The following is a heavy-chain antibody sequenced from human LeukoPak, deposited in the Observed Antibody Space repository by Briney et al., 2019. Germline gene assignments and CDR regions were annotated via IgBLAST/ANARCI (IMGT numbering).Heavy chain of an antibody. CDR2: ISGSGGTT. J-gene: IGHJ4*02. Sequence: GGSLRLSCAASGFTFSSYAMTWLRQAPGKGLEWVSSISGSGGTTNYADSVKGRFTISRDNSKNTLYLQMNSLRAEDTAVYYCARLPRRRGYCSSTSCHGYFDYWGQGTLVTVSS. CDR1: GFTFSSYA. CDR3: ARLPRRRGYCSSTSCHGYFDY. V-gene: IGHV3-23*01. D-gene: IGHD2-2*01.